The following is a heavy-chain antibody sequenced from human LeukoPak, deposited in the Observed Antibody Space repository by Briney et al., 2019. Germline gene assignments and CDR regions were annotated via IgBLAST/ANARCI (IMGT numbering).Heavy chain of an antibody. CDR1: GGSFSGYY. Sequence: PSETLSLTCAVYGGSFSGYYWSWIRQPPGKGLEWIGEINHSGSTNYNPSLKSRVTISVDTSKNQFSLKLSSVTAADTAVYYCARDLDGYNSGYWGQGTLVTVSS. J-gene: IGHJ4*02. V-gene: IGHV4-34*09. CDR2: INHSGST. D-gene: IGHD5-24*01. CDR3: ARDLDGYNSGY.